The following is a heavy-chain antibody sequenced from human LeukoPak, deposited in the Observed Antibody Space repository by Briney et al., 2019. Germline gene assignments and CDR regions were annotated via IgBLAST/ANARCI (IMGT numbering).Heavy chain of an antibody. D-gene: IGHD3-10*01. Sequence: GGSLRLSCAASGFTFSSYGMHWVRQAPGKGLEWVAVISYDGSNKYYADSVKGRFTISRDNSKNTLYLQMNSLRAEDTAVYYCAGDTYYYGSGSYYRRNYYDSSGYYYGMDVWGQGATVTVSS. CDR2: ISYDGSNK. CDR1: GFTFSSYG. J-gene: IGHJ6*02. V-gene: IGHV3-30*03. CDR3: AGDTYYYGSGSYYRRNYYDSSGYYYGMDV.